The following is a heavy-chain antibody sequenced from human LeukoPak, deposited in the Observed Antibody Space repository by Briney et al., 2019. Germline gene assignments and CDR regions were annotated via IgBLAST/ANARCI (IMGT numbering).Heavy chain of an antibody. V-gene: IGHV4-59*08. CDR1: GVSISSYY. CDR2: IYYTEST. CDR3: ARRASSNWQFDY. J-gene: IGHJ4*02. Sequence: SETLSLTCTVSGVSISSYYWSWIRQPPGKGLEWIGYIYYTESTIYNPSLKSRVSISVDTSKNQFSLKLSSVTAADTAVYYCARRASSNWQFDYWGQGTLVTVSS. D-gene: IGHD6-13*01.